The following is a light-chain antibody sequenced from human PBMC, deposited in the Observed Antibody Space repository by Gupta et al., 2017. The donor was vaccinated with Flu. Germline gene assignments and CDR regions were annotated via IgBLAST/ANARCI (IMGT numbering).Light chain of an antibody. Sequence: DIVVTQSPDAPAVSLVERATINCKSSQSVLYSSNNKNYLAWYQQKPGQPPKLLIYWASTRESGVPDRFSGSGSGTDFTLTISSLQAEDVAVYYCQQYYSTPLTFGGGTKVEIK. V-gene: IGKV4-1*01. CDR2: WAS. CDR1: QSVLYSSNNKNY. CDR3: QQYYSTPLT. J-gene: IGKJ4*01.